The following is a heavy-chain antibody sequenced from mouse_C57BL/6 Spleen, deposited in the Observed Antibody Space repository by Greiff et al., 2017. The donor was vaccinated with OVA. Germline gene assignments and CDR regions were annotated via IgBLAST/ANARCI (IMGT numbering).Heavy chain of an antibody. CDR3: AIEFSQGYAMDY. CDR2: IHPSDSDT. J-gene: IGHJ4*01. V-gene: IGHV1-74*01. Sequence: QVQLKQPGAELVKPGASVKVSCKASGYTFTSYWMHWVKQRPGQGLEWIGRIHPSDSDTNYNRKFKGKATLTVDKSSSTAYMQLSSLTSEDSAVYYCAIEFSQGYAMDYWGQGTSVTVSS. CDR1: GYTFTSYW.